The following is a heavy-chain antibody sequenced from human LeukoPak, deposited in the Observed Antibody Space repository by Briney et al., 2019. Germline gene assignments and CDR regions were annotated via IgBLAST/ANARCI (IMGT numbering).Heavy chain of an antibody. D-gene: IGHD2-2*01. CDR3: AKEVEYQLLQYYYYGMDV. CDR1: GFTFSSYA. V-gene: IGHV3-23*01. J-gene: IGHJ6*04. CDR2: ISGSDGTT. Sequence: PGGSLRLSCAASGFTFSSYAMSWVRQAPGQGLEWVSSISGSDGTTYYADSVKGRFTISRDNSKNTLYLQMNSLRAEDTAVYYCAKEVEYQLLQYYYYGMDVWGKGTTVTVSS.